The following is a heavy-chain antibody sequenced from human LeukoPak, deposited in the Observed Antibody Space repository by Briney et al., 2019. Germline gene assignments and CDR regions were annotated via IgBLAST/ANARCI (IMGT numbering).Heavy chain of an antibody. Sequence: SETLSLTCTVSGGSISSYYWSWIRQPAGKGLEWIGRIYTSGSTKYNPSLKSRVTMSVETSKNQLSLKLRSVTAADTALYYCARLGKSGCIVDWGQGTLVTVSS. CDR3: ARLGKSGCIVD. CDR1: GGSISSYY. D-gene: IGHD6-19*01. V-gene: IGHV4-4*07. CDR2: IYTSGST. J-gene: IGHJ4*02.